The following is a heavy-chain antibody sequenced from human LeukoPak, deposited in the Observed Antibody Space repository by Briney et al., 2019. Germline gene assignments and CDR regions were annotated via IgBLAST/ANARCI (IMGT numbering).Heavy chain of an antibody. V-gene: IGHV3-30*18. CDR1: GFTFSSYG. Sequence: GGSLRLSCAVSGFTFSSYGMLWVRQAPGKGLEWVAVISYDGSNKYYADSVKGRFTISRDNSKNTLYLQMNGLRAEDTAVYYCAKSGPHFDYWGQGTLVTVSS. CDR2: ISYDGSNK. CDR3: AKSGPHFDY. J-gene: IGHJ4*02.